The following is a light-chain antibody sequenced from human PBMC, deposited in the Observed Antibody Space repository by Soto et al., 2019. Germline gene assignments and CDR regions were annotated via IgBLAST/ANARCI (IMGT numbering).Light chain of an antibody. J-gene: IGKJ1*01. CDR2: DAS. CDR3: QQYNNWPPWK. V-gene: IGKV3-15*01. CDR1: QSVSNN. Sequence: ILMTQSPATLSVSPGARATLSCSASQSVSNNLAWYQQKPGQAPRLLIYDASTRATGITARFSGSGSGTDVTLTISALQSEDFAVYYCQQYNNWPPWKFGQGTKVEIK.